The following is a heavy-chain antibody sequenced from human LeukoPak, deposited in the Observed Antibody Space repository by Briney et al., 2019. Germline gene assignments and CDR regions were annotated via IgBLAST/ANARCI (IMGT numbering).Heavy chain of an antibody. CDR1: GFTFSGYW. D-gene: IGHD2-15*01. V-gene: IGHV3-7*01. CDR2: IKQDGSEK. J-gene: IGHJ4*02. CDR3: ARFGMDAAIDY. Sequence: GGSLRLSCAASGFTFSGYWMSWVRQAPGKGLEWVATIKQDGSEKTYVDSVEGRFTSSRDNAKSSLFLQMDSLRAEDTAVYFCARFGMDAAIDYWGQGTLVTVSS.